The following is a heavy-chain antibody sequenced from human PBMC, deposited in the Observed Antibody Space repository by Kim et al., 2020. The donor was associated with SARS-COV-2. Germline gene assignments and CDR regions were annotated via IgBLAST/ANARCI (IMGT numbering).Heavy chain of an antibody. CDR1: GYTFTSYG. J-gene: IGHJ6*02. D-gene: IGHD3-3*01. CDR2: ISAYNGNT. V-gene: IGHV1-18*01. Sequence: ASVKVSCKASGYTFTSYGISWVRQAPGQGLEWMGWISAYNGNTNYAQKLQGRVTMTTDTSTSTAYMELRSLRSDDTAVYYCARDRPPYDFWSGYFFANGMDVWGQGTTVTVSS. CDR3: ARDRPPYDFWSGYFFANGMDV.